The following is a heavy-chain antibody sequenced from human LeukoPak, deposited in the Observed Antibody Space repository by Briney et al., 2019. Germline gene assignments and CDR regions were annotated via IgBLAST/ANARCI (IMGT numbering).Heavy chain of an antibody. CDR1: GGSISSYY. V-gene: IGHV4-34*01. Sequence: SETLSLTCTVSGGSISSYYWSWIRQPPGKGLEWIGEINHSGSTNYNPSLKSRVTISVDTSKNQFSLKLSSVTAADTAVYYCARGSVYSSGWFSYYYYGMDVWGQGTTVTVSS. CDR3: ARGSVYSSGWFSYYYYGMDV. CDR2: INHSGST. D-gene: IGHD6-19*01. J-gene: IGHJ6*02.